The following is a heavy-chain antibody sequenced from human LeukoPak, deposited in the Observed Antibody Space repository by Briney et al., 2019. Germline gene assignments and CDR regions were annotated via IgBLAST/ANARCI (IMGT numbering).Heavy chain of an antibody. Sequence: PGGSLRLSCAASGFTFSSYWMHWVRQAPGKGLEWVSSISSSSSYIYYADSVKGRFTISRDNAKNSLYLQMNSLRAEDTAVYYCAIGSSTSCYDYWGQGTLVTVSS. D-gene: IGHD2-2*01. V-gene: IGHV3-21*01. CDR1: GFTFSSYW. CDR2: ISSSSSYI. J-gene: IGHJ4*02. CDR3: AIGSSTSCYDY.